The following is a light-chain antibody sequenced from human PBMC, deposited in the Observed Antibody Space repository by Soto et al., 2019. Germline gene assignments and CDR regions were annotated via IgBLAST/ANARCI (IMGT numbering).Light chain of an antibody. CDR1: RSDVGGYNY. Sequence: QSVLTQTASVSGSPGQSITVSCTGTRSDVGGYNYVSWYQQHPGKAPKLLIYEDIKRPSGVSNRFSGSKSGNTASLTISGLQAEDEADYLCNSYTSSRTFVFGTGTKVTVL. CDR3: NSYTSSRTFV. V-gene: IGLV2-14*01. CDR2: EDI. J-gene: IGLJ1*01.